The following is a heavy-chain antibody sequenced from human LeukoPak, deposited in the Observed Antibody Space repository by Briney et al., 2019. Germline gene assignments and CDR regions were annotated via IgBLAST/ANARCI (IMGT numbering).Heavy chain of an antibody. CDR1: GYTFTSYG. V-gene: IGHV1-18*01. D-gene: IGHD3-22*01. J-gene: IGHJ6*02. CDR2: ISAYNGNT. CDR3: ARDGSDSSGYYYVHYGMDV. Sequence: ASVKVSCKASGYTFTSYGISWVRQARGQGLEWMGWISAYNGNTNYAQKLQGRVTMTTDTSTSTAYMELRSLRSDDTAVYYCARDGSDSSGYYYVHYGMDVWGQGTTVTVSS.